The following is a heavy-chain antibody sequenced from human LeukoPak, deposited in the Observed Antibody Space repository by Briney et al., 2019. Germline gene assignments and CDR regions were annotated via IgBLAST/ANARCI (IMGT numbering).Heavy chain of an antibody. V-gene: IGHV3-23*01. D-gene: IGHD3-10*01. CDR1: GFTFSSYG. Sequence: PGGSLRLSCAASGFTFSSYGMHWVRQAPGKGLEWVSAISGSGGSTYYADSVKGRFTISRDNSKNTLYLQMNSLRAEDTAVYYCAKEVAGSGSYPEGFDYWGQGTLVTVSS. CDR2: ISGSGGST. J-gene: IGHJ4*02. CDR3: AKEVAGSGSYPEGFDY.